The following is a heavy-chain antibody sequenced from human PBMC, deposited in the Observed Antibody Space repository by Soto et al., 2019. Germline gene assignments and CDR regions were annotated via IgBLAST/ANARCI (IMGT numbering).Heavy chain of an antibody. J-gene: IGHJ5*01. Sequence: QVQLVQSGAEVKKPGASVKVSCKASGYRFSNYDMNWVRQAPGQGLEWMGWVNPNRANTGYAQKFRGRLTLTTNTSIPTAYMELSSLTSEHTAVYYCARSAGWDLNWFESWGHGTLVTVSS. CDR2: VNPNRANT. CDR3: ARSAGWDLNWFES. D-gene: IGHD6-19*01. CDR1: GYRFSNYD. V-gene: IGHV1-8*01.